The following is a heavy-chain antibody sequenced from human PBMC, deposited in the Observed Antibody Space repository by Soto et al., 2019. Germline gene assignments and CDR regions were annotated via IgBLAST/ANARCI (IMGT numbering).Heavy chain of an antibody. CDR3: ASHVGVGANYYYYGMDV. CDR2: ISAYNGNT. J-gene: IGHJ6*02. V-gene: IGHV1-18*04. Sequence: ASLKVSCKTSGYTFTSYGISWVRQAPGQGLEWMGWISAYNGNTNYAQKLQGRVTMTTDTSTSTAYMELRSLRSDDTAVYYCASHVGVGANYYYYGMDVWGQGTNVTV. D-gene: IGHD1-26*01. CDR1: GYTFTSYG.